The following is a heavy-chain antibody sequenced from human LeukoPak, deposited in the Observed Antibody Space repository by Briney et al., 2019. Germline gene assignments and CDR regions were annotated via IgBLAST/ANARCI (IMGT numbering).Heavy chain of an antibody. CDR3: AKDPNNSGSYFALFDY. CDR1: GFTFSSYA. D-gene: IGHD1-26*01. V-gene: IGHV3-23*01. Sequence: PGGSLRLSCAASGFTFSSYAMSWVRQAPGKGLEWVSAISGSGGSTYYADSVKGRFTISRDNSKNTLYLQMNSPRAEDTAVYYCAKDPNNSGSYFALFDYWGQGTLVTVSS. CDR2: ISGSGGST. J-gene: IGHJ4*02.